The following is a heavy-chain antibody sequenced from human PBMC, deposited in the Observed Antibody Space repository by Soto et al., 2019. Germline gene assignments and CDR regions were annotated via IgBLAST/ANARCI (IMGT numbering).Heavy chain of an antibody. CDR1: GFTFSSYS. CDR3: ARVSYSSSWYREGCYYYGMDV. CDR2: ISRSSSYI. V-gene: IGHV3-21*01. J-gene: IGHJ6*02. D-gene: IGHD6-13*01. Sequence: EVQLVESGGGLVKPGGSLRLSCAASGFTFSSYSMNWVRQAPGKGLEWVSSISRSSSYIYYADSVKGRLTISRDNAKNSLYLQMNSLRAEDTAVYYCARVSYSSSWYREGCYYYGMDVLGQGTQVTVSS.